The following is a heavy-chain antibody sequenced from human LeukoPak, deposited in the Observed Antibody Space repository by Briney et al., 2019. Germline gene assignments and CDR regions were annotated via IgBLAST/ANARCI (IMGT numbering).Heavy chain of an antibody. Sequence: GGSLRLSCSASGFAFSSYGLHWVRQAPGKGLQYVSGISSNGGSTDYADSVKGRFTISRDNSKNTLYLQMSSLRAEDTAVYYCVKDQGYYDFWSGYEYFHHWGQGTLVTVSS. CDR3: VKDQGYYDFWSGYEYFHH. V-gene: IGHV3-64D*08. D-gene: IGHD3-3*01. CDR2: ISSNGGST. CDR1: GFAFSSYG. J-gene: IGHJ1*01.